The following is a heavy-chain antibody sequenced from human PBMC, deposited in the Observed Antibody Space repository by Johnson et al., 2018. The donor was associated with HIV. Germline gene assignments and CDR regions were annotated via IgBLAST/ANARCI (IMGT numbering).Heavy chain of an antibody. V-gene: IGHV3-11*04. D-gene: IGHD6-19*01. CDR1: GFTFSDYY. Sequence: QVQLVESGGGVVQPGGSLRLSCATTGFTFSDYYMSWIRQAPGKGLEWLSYISSSGTTIYYADSVKGRFTISRDNAKNSLYLQMNSLRAEDTAVYYCARDQYSSDWVGGGDAFDMWGLGTMVTVSS. J-gene: IGHJ3*02. CDR2: ISSSGTTI. CDR3: ARDQYSSDWVGGGDAFDM.